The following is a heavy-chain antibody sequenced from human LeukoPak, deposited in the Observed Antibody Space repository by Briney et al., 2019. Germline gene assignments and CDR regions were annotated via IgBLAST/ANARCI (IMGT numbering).Heavy chain of an antibody. Sequence: SVKVSCKASGGTFSSYAISWVRQAPGQGLEWMGGIIPIFGTANYAQKFQGRVTITADESTSTAYMELSSLRSEDTAVYYCARGEMATMGPWFDPWGQGTLVTVSS. CDR3: ARGEMATMGPWFDP. CDR2: IIPIFGTA. V-gene: IGHV1-69*01. CDR1: GGTFSSYA. D-gene: IGHD5-24*01. J-gene: IGHJ5*02.